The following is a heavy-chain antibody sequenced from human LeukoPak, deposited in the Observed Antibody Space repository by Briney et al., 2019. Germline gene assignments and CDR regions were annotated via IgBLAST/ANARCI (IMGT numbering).Heavy chain of an antibody. V-gene: IGHV4-59*08. J-gene: IGHJ4*02. D-gene: IGHD6-6*01. CDR3: ARHRYTSSSSYFDF. CDR1: GGSISGYY. Sequence: TSETLSLTYTVSGGSISGYYWTWIRQPPGKGLEWIGYIYSSGSTNYNPSLKSRVTISVDTSKNQFSLRLSSVTAADTAVYYCARHRYTSSSSYFDFWGQGTLVTVSS. CDR2: IYSSGST.